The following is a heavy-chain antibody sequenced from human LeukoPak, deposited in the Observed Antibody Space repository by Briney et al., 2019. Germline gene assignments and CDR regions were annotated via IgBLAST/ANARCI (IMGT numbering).Heavy chain of an antibody. CDR1: GDSISSGGYY. V-gene: IGHV4-31*03. D-gene: IGHD3-22*01. Sequence: SETLSLTCTVSGDSISSGGYYWSWIRQRPGEGLEWIGYIYYSGNTYYTPSLKSRVTISLDTSKNQFSLKLSFVTAADTAVYYCAKYDYYDSSGYFYAGDWGQGTLVTVSS. CDR3: AKYDYYDSSGYFYAGD. J-gene: IGHJ4*02. CDR2: IYYSGNT.